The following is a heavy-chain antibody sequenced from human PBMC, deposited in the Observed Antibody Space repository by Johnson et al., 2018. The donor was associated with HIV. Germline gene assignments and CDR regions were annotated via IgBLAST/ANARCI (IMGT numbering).Heavy chain of an antibody. D-gene: IGHD6-13*01. J-gene: IGHJ3*01. CDR2: IKSKTDGGTT. V-gene: IGHV3-15*01. CDR3: ARDWSDIAAAVTGAFDV. CDR1: GFTFINAW. Sequence: EVHLVESGGGLVQPGGSLRLSCAASGFTFINAWMSWVRQAPGKGLEWVGRIKSKTDGGTTDYAAPVKGRFTIARDDSKNTLYLQMNSLRAEDTTVYYCARDWSDIAAAVTGAFDVWGQGTMVTVSS.